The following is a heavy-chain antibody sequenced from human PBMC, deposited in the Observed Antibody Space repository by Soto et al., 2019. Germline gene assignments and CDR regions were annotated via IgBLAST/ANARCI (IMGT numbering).Heavy chain of an antibody. Sequence: TSETLSLTCAVSGGSISSGGYSWSWIRQPPGKGLGWIGYIYHSGSTYYNPSLKSRVTISVDRSKNQFSLKLSSVTAADTAVYYCARAFTEYGMDVWGQGTTVTVSS. J-gene: IGHJ6*02. CDR2: IYHSGST. V-gene: IGHV4-30-2*01. CDR1: GGSISSGGYS. D-gene: IGHD2-8*02. CDR3: ARAFTEYGMDV.